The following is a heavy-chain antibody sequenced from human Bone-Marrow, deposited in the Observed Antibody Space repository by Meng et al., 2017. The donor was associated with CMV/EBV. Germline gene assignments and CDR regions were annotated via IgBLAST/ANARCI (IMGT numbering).Heavy chain of an antibody. V-gene: IGHV3-21*01. Sequence: GGSLRLSCEASGRTFGSYSMNWVRQAPGKGLEWVSYISGSGSDIYYTDSVKGRFTISRDNAKNSLYLQMNSLRAEDTAVYYCARAQIVGATTLFDYWGQGTLVTVSS. CDR2: ISGSGSDI. CDR1: GRTFGSYS. J-gene: IGHJ4*02. D-gene: IGHD1-26*01. CDR3: ARAQIVGATTLFDY.